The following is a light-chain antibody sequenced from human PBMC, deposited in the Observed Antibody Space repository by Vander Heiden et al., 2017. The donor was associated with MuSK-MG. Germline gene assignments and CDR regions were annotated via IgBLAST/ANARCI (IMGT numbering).Light chain of an antibody. V-gene: IGLV2-8*01. J-gene: IGLJ3*02. CDR1: SSDVGAYNY. Sequence: QSALTQPPSASGSPGQSVAISCTGTSSDVGAYNYVSWYQQHPGNAPQLMIYEVSKRPSGVPGRFSGSKSGNAASLTVSGLQAEDEADYYCTSYAGSNNVVFGGGTKLTVL. CDR3: TSYAGSNNVV. CDR2: EVS.